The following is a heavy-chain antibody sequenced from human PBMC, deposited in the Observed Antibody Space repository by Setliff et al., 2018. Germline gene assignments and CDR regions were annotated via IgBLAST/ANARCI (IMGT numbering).Heavy chain of an antibody. Sequence: GGSLRLSCAASGFTFSSYWVSWVRQAPGKGLEWVANIKQDGSEKYYVVSVKGRFTISRDNAKNSLYLQMNSLRAEDTAVYYCARDYLRSNYAFWSGPPNWFDPWGQGTLVTVSS. CDR3: ARDYLRSNYAFWSGPPNWFDP. CDR1: GFTFSSYW. CDR2: IKQDGSEK. V-gene: IGHV3-7*01. D-gene: IGHD3-3*01. J-gene: IGHJ5*02.